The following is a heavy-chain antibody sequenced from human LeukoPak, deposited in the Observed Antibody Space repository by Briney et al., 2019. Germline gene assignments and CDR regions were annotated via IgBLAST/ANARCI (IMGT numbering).Heavy chain of an antibody. CDR1: GFTFSSYG. D-gene: IGHD4-17*01. CDR2: IRYDGSNK. Sequence: GGSLRLSCAASGFTFSSYGMHWVRQAPGKGLEWVAFIRYDGSNKYYADSVKGRFTISRDNSKNTLYLQMNSLRAEDTAVYYCARGRVFDYGDPWYFDYWGQGTLVTVSS. V-gene: IGHV3-30*02. J-gene: IGHJ4*02. CDR3: ARGRVFDYGDPWYFDY.